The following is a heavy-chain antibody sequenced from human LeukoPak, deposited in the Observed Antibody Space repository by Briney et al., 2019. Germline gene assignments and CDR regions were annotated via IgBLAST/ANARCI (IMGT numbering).Heavy chain of an antibody. CDR1: GGSISSGSYY. D-gene: IGHD2-15*01. CDR2: IYTSGST. Sequence: PSQTLSLTCTVSGGSISSGSYYWSWIRQPAGKGLEWIGRIYTSGSTNYNPSLKSRVTMSVDTSKNQFSLKLSSVTAADTAVYYCARPGYCSGGSCYVAFDIWGQGTMVTVSS. CDR3: ARPGYCSGGSCYVAFDI. V-gene: IGHV4-61*02. J-gene: IGHJ3*02.